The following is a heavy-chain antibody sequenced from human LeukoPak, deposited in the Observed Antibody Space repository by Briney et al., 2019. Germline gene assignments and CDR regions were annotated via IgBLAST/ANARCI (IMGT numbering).Heavy chain of an antibody. V-gene: IGHV4-59*08. J-gene: IGHJ5*02. CDR3: ARLRQNWFDP. Sequence: PSETLSLTCTVSGGSISSYYWSWVRQPPGKGLEWIGYIYYSGSTNYNPSLKSRVTISVDTSKNQFSLKLGSVTAADTAVYYCARLRQNWFDPWGQGTLVTVSS. CDR1: GGSISSYY. D-gene: IGHD4-17*01. CDR2: IYYSGST.